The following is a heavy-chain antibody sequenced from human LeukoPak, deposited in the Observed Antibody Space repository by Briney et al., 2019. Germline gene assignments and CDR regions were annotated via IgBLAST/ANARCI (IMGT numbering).Heavy chain of an antibody. Sequence: PGGSLRLSCAASGFTFNYAWMSWVRQVPGKGLEWVGQTVSEIDGGTTDFATPVKGRFTISRDNAKNTVYLQMNSLRAEDTAVYYCATDDKYAPSSWGQGTLVTVSS. CDR2: TVSEIDGGTT. CDR1: GFTFNYAW. CDR3: ATDDKYAPSS. D-gene: IGHD2-2*01. V-gene: IGHV3-15*04. J-gene: IGHJ5*02.